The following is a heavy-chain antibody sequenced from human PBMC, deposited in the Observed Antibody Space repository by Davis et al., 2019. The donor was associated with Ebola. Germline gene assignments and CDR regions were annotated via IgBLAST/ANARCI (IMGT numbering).Heavy chain of an antibody. V-gene: IGHV3-11*01. D-gene: IGHD3-22*01. CDR3: ARAAHQYYYDSTGYWEAFDI. CDR2: ISSSGSTI. Sequence: PGGSLRLSCAASGFTFSDYYMSWIRQAPGKGLEWVSYISSSGSTIYYADSVKGRFTISRDNAKNSLYLQMNSLRAEDTAVYYCARAAHQYYYDSTGYWEAFDIWGQGTMVTVSS. CDR1: GFTFSDYY. J-gene: IGHJ3*02.